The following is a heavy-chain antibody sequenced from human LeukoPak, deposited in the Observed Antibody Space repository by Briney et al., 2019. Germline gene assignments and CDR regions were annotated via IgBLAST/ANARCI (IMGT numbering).Heavy chain of an antibody. CDR2: FDPEDGET. J-gene: IGHJ6*02. CDR1: GYTLTELS. Sequence: ASVKVSCKVSGYTLTELSMHWVRQAPGKGLEWMGGFDPEDGETIYAQKFQGRVTMTEDTSTDTAYMELSSLRSEGTAVYYCATLPYSSSPYYYYGMDVWGQGTTVTVSS. D-gene: IGHD6-13*01. CDR3: ATLPYSSSPYYYYGMDV. V-gene: IGHV1-24*01.